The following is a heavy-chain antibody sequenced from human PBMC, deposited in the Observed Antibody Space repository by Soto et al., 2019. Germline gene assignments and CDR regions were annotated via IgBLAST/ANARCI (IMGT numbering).Heavy chain of an antibody. CDR1: GFTFSSYA. CDR2: ISGSGGST. V-gene: IGHV3-23*01. Sequence: GGSLRLSCAASGFTFSSYAMSGVRQAPGKGMEWVSAISGSGGSTYYADSVKGRFTISRDNSKNTLYLQMNSLRAEDTAVYYCARGRYSSSWYGAYYYYYYMDVWGKGTTVTVSS. J-gene: IGHJ6*03. D-gene: IGHD6-13*01. CDR3: ARGRYSSSWYGAYYYYYYMDV.